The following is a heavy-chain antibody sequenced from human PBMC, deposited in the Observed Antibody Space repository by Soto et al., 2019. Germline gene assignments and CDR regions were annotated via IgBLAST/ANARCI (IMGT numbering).Heavy chain of an antibody. V-gene: IGHV4-59*01. CDR1: GGSISSYY. J-gene: IGHJ4*02. D-gene: IGHD6-19*01. CDR2: IYYSGST. CDR3: ARVKSLLVAGTFDY. Sequence: ASETLSLTCTVSGGSISSYYWSWIRQPPGKGLEWIGYIYYSGSTNYNPSLKSRVTISVDTSKNQFSLKLSSVTAADTAVYYCARVKSLLVAGTFDYWGQGTLVTVSS.